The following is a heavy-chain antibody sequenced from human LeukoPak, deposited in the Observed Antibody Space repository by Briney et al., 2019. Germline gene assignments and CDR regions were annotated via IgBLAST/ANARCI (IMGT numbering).Heavy chain of an antibody. D-gene: IGHD6-13*01. CDR3: TRSSLSSWVIN. J-gene: IGHJ4*02. Sequence: SQTLSLTCAISGDSVSSNSAVWNWIRQSPSRGLEWLGRTYYRSKWLNDYAVSVKSRITISPDTSKNQFSLQLNSVTPEDAAVYYCTRSSLSSWVINWGQGTLVTVSS. V-gene: IGHV6-1*01. CDR2: TYYRSKWLN. CDR1: GDSVSSNSAV.